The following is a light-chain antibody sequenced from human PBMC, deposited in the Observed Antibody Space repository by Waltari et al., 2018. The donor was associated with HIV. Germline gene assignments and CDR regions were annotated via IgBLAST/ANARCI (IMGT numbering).Light chain of an antibody. J-gene: IGLJ2*01. V-gene: IGLV2-8*01. CDR1: SSDIGDYDY. CDR2: EVL. CDR3: SSYGGNSNVI. Sequence: QSALTQPPSASGSPGPSVTISCTGTSSDIGDYDYVSWYQHQPGEAPKLLIYEVLNRPSGVPHRSSGSKSGNTASLTVSGLQAEDEADYYCSSYGGNSNVIFGGGTKLTVL.